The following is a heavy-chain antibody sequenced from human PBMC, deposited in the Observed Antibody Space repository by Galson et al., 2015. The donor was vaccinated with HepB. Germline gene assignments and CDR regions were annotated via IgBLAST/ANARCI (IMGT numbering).Heavy chain of an antibody. Sequence: SLRLSCAVSGFSVRSNYMTWVRQAPGKGLECVAHIYSGGNTYYAESVKGRFTLSRDNSKNTLYLEMSSLRAEDAAVYYCARGLVSSGYYGDYWGQGTLVTVSS. CDR3: ARGLVSSGYYGDY. CDR1: GFSVRSNY. J-gene: IGHJ4*02. D-gene: IGHD3-22*01. V-gene: IGHV3-53*01. CDR2: IYSGGNT.